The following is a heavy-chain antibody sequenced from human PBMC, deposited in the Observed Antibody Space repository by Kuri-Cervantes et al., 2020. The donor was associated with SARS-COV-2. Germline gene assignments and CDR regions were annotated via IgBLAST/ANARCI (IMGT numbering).Heavy chain of an antibody. V-gene: IGHV3-30*04. J-gene: IGHJ6*03. CDR3: ARDGGYDFWSRRYYMDV. D-gene: IGHD3-3*01. CDR2: LSFDGNNK. CDR1: RFTFKSYA. Sequence: GESLKISCAASRFTFKSYAMHWVRQAPGKGLEWVAVLSFDGNNKYYADSVKGRFTISRDNSKNTLYLQMISLRAEDTAVYYCARDGGYDFWSRRYYMDVWGKGTTVT.